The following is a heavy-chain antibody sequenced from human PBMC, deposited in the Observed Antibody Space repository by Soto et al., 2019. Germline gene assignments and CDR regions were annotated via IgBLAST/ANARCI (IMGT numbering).Heavy chain of an antibody. J-gene: IGHJ6*03. CDR3: ARGGFYDFWSGYYTDFPMDV. CDR1: GFTFSSYG. D-gene: IGHD3-3*01. V-gene: IGHV3-33*01. Sequence: GGSLRLCCAASGFTFSSYGMHWVRQAPGKGLEWVAVIWYDGSNKYYADSVKGRFTISRDNSKNTLYLQMNSLRAEDTAVYYCARGGFYDFWSGYYTDFPMDVWGKGNTVTVSS. CDR2: IWYDGSNK.